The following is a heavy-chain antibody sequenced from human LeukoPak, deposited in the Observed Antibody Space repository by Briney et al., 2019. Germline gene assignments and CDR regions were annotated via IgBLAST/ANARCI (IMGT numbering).Heavy chain of an antibody. J-gene: IGHJ4*02. CDR2: ICGTGDRT. V-gene: IGHV3-23*01. D-gene: IGHD6-19*01. CDR1: RFTFSSYA. CDR3: AKDPVVYHGGSGWHYFDY. Sequence: PGGSLRLSCAASRFTFSSYAMSWVRQAPGRGLEWVSTICGTGDRTYYADSVKGRFTISRDNSMDTLFLQMNGLKAEDTAVYYCAKDPVVYHGGSGWHYFDYWGQGTLVTVSS.